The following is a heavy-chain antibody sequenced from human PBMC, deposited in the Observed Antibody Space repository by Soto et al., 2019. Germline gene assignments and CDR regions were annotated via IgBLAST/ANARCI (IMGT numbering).Heavy chain of an antibody. Sequence: SETLSLTCTVSGGSISSGGYYWSWIRQHPGMGLEWIGYIYYSGSTYYNPSLKSRVTISVDTSKNQFSLKLSSVTAADTAVYYCARVELGTVTTQNWFDPWGQGTLVTVSS. D-gene: IGHD4-4*01. J-gene: IGHJ5*02. CDR1: GGSISSGGYY. V-gene: IGHV4-31*03. CDR3: ARVELGTVTTQNWFDP. CDR2: IYYSGST.